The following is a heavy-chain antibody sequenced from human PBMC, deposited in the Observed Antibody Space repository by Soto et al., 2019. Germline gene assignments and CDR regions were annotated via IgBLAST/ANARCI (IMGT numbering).Heavy chain of an antibody. D-gene: IGHD3-10*01. CDR1: GYTFTSYG. J-gene: IGHJ4*02. Sequence: ASVKVSCKDSGYTFTSYGISWVRQAPGQGLEWMGWISAYNGNTNYAQKLQGRVTMTTDTSTSTAYMELRSLGSDDTAVYYCASGWFGEFVYYFDYWGQGTLVTVSS. CDR2: ISAYNGNT. V-gene: IGHV1-18*01. CDR3: ASGWFGEFVYYFDY.